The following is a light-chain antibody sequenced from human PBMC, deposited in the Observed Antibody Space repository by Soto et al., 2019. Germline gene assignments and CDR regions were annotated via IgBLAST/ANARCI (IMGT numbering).Light chain of an antibody. CDR1: SSDVGVYKY. V-gene: IGLV2-14*01. J-gene: IGLJ1*01. CDR3: SSYTSSSTLGV. CDR2: AVS. Sequence: QSALTQPASVSGSPGQSITISCTGTSSDVGVYKYVSWYQQHPGKAPKLMIYAVSNRPSGVSNRFSGSKSGNTASLTNSGLQAEDEADYYCSSYTSSSTLGVFGTGTKLTVL.